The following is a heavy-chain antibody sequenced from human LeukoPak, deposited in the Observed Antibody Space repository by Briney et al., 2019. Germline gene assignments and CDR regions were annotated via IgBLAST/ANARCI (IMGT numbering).Heavy chain of an antibody. CDR2: ISSNGAST. CDR3: AKNRGTSWYKDY. V-gene: IGHV3-64*04. J-gene: IGHJ4*02. CDR1: GFTFSSYA. D-gene: IGHD6-13*01. Sequence: GGSLRLSCSASGFTFSSYAMHWVRQAPGRGLEYVSAISSNGASTYYADSVKGRYTISRDNSKNTLYLQMNSLRAEDTAVYYCAKNRGTSWYKDYWGQGTLVTVSS.